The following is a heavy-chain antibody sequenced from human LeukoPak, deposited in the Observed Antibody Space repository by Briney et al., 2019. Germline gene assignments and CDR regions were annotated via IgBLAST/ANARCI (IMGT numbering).Heavy chain of an antibody. CDR3: AREDYYDSGGYYPFDV. Sequence: SETLSLTCTVSGGSISSGSYYWNWIRQPAGKGLEWVGRIYSSGGTDFTPSLKSRGTISVDTSKNQFSLKLSSVTAADTAVYYCAREDYYDSGGYYPFDVWGQGILVTDSS. J-gene: IGHJ4*02. CDR2: IYSSGGT. V-gene: IGHV4-61*02. CDR1: GGSISSGSYY. D-gene: IGHD3-22*01.